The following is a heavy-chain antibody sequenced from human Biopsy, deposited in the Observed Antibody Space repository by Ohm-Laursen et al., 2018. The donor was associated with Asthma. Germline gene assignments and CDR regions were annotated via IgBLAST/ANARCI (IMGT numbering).Heavy chain of an antibody. D-gene: IGHD3-3*01. V-gene: IGHV3-9*01. J-gene: IGHJ6*02. Sequence: SLRLSCTACGFSFDDYAMFWVRQAPGKGLEWVSGISWNSGTIGYADSVKGRFTVSRDSSKNTVYLQMISLRVEDTSVYYCARGAYYDFWSGCSRPIPSYYGMDVWGHGATVTVSS. CDR2: ISWNSGTI. CDR1: GFSFDDYA. CDR3: ARGAYYDFWSGCSRPIPSYYGMDV.